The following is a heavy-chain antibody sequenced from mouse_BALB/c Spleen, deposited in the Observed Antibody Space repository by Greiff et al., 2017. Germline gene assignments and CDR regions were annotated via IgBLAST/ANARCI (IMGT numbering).Heavy chain of an antibody. D-gene: IGHD1-1*01. V-gene: IGHV2-6-5*01. CDR2: IWGGGST. CDR3: AKHGEYGSSPFAY. CDR1: GFSLTDYG. Sequence: VKLVESGPGLVAPSQSLSITCTVSGFSLTDYGVSWIRQPPGKGLEWLGVIWGGGSTYYNSALKSRLSISKDNSKSQVFLKMNSLQTDDTAMYHCAKHGEYGSSPFAYWGQGTLVTVSA. J-gene: IGHJ3*01.